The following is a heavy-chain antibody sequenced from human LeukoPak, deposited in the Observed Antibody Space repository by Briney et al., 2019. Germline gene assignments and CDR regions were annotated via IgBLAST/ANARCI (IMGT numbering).Heavy chain of an antibody. V-gene: IGHV1-8*03. J-gene: IGHJ6*03. CDR1: GYTFTSYD. Sequence: GASVKVSCKASGYTFTSYDINWVRQATGQGLEWMGWMNPNSGNTGYAQKFQGRVTITRNTSISTAYMELSSLRSEDTAVYYCARGSREGSKQWLVRFEYYYYMDVWGKGTTVTISS. CDR3: ARGSREGSKQWLVRFEYYYYMDV. D-gene: IGHD6-19*01. CDR2: MNPNSGNT.